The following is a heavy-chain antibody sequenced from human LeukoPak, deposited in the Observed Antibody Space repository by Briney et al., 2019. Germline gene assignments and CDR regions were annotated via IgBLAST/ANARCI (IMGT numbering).Heavy chain of an antibody. CDR3: ARAAYYDFWSGYYTNNWFDP. J-gene: IGHJ5*02. Sequence: SVTVSCKASGGTFSSYAISWVRQAPGQGLEWMGGIIPIFGTANYAQKFQGRVTITTDESTSTAYMELSSLRSEDTAVYYCARAAYYDFWSGYYTNNWFDPWGQGTLVTVSS. V-gene: IGHV1-69*05. CDR1: GGTFSSYA. D-gene: IGHD3-3*01. CDR2: IIPIFGTA.